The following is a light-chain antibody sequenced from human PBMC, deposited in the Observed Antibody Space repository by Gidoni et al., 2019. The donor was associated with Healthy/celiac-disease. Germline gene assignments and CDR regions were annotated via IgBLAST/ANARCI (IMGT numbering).Light chain of an antibody. CDR3: QQYYSTPFT. Sequence: DIVMTQSPDSLDVSPCERATINCKSSQSVLYSSNNKNYLAWYQQKPGQPPKLLIYWASTRESGVPDRFSGSGSGTDFTLTISSLQAEDVAVYYCQQYYSTPFTFGPGTKVDIK. CDR2: WAS. J-gene: IGKJ3*01. V-gene: IGKV4-1*01. CDR1: QSVLYSSNNKNY.